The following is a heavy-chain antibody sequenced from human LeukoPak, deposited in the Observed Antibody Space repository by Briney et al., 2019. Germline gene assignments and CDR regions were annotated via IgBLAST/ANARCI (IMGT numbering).Heavy chain of an antibody. Sequence: GGSLRLSCAASGFTFSSYWMHWVRQAPGKGLVWVSRINSDGSSTSYADSVKGRFTISRDNAKNTLYLQMNSLRAEDTAVYYCARDRETDILTGLYYYYRMDVWGKGTTVTVSS. CDR1: GFTFSSYW. CDR3: ARDRETDILTGLYYYYRMDV. V-gene: IGHV3-74*01. CDR2: INSDGSST. J-gene: IGHJ6*04. D-gene: IGHD3-9*01.